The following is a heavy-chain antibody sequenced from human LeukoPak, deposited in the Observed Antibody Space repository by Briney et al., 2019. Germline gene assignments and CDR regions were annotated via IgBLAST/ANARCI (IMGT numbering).Heavy chain of an antibody. Sequence: SETLSLTCTVSGGSMSNYYWTWIRQPPGKGLEWVAYIYASGHTDYNPSLKSRVTISVDTSKNQFSLKLSSVTAADTAVYYCARDFQVIDYWGQGTLVTVSS. CDR3: ARDFQVIDY. CDR1: GGSMSNYY. D-gene: IGHD2/OR15-2a*01. CDR2: IYASGHT. V-gene: IGHV4-4*09. J-gene: IGHJ4*02.